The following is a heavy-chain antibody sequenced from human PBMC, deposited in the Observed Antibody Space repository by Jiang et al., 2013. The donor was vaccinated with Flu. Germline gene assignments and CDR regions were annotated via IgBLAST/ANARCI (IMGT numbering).Heavy chain of an antibody. D-gene: IGHD3-10*01. CDR2: GSKK. J-gene: IGHJ5*02. Sequence: GSKKYYVDSAKGRFTISRDNARKSVYLQMDSLTADDTAVYYCVRAIAASGSAWGQGTLVTVSS. V-gene: IGHV3-7*01. CDR3: VRAIAASGSA.